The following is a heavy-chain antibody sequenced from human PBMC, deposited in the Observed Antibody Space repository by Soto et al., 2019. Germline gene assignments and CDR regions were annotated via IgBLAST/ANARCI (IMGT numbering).Heavy chain of an antibody. J-gene: IGHJ4*02. V-gene: IGHV4-59*08. Sequence: SETLSLTCTVSGGSISSYYWSWIRQPPGKGLEWIGYIYYSGSTNYNPSLKNRVTISEDTSKNQFSLKLSSVTAADTAVYYCARHGDMVRGYSYYFDYWGQGTLVTVSS. D-gene: IGHD3-10*01. CDR3: ARHGDMVRGYSYYFDY. CDR2: IYYSGST. CDR1: GGSISSYY.